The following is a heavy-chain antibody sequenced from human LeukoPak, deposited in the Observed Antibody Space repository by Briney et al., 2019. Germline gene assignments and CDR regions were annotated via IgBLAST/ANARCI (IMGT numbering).Heavy chain of an antibody. J-gene: IGHJ5*02. V-gene: IGHV3-21*01. D-gene: IGHD4-23*01. CDR3: AGGNFGYWFDP. Sequence: GGSLRLSCVASGFTFRSYSMNWVRQAPGKGLEWVSSITSSSNYIYYADPVKGRFTISRDNVKNSLYLQMNSLRAEDTAVYYCAGGNFGYWFDPWGQGTLVTVSS. CDR2: ITSSSNYI. CDR1: GFTFRSYS.